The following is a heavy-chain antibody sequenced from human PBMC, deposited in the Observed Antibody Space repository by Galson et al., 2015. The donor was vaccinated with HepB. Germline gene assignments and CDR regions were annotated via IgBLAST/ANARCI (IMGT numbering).Heavy chain of an antibody. V-gene: IGHV4-59*01. CDR2: IYYSGST. CDR1: GGSISSYY. D-gene: IGHD3-10*01. Sequence: ETLSLTCTVSGGSISSYYWSWIRQPPGKGLEWIGYIYYSGSTNYNPSLKSRVTISVDTSKNQFSLKLSSVTAADTAVYYCARGAFGELLDNWFDPWGQGTLVTVSS. J-gene: IGHJ5*02. CDR3: ARGAFGELLDNWFDP.